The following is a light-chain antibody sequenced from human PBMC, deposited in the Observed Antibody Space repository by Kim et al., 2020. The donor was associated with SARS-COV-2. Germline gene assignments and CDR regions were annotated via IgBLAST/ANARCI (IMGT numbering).Light chain of an antibody. CDR1: SSDVGGYNY. CDR2: DVS. V-gene: IGLV2-14*03. J-gene: IGLJ1*01. CDR3: SSYTSSSTYV. Sequence: QSVLTQPASVSGSPGQSITISCTGTSSDVGGYNYVSWYQQHPGKAPKLMIYDVSNRPSGFSNRFSGSKSGNTASLTISGLQAEDEADYFCSSYTSSSTYVFGTGPKFTVL.